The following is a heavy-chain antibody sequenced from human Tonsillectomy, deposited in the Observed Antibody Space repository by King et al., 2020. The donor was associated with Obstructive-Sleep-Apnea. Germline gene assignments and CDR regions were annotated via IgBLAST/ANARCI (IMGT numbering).Heavy chain of an antibody. Sequence: VQLQQWGAGLLKPSETLSLTCAVFGGSFSDYYWSWIRQPPGKGLEWIGEINHSGSTNYNPSLKSRVTISVATSKNQFSLKLTSVTAADTALYYCARGSGAAAVNWFDPWGQGTLVTVSS. J-gene: IGHJ5*02. CDR2: INHSGST. CDR1: GGSFSDYY. CDR3: ARGSGAAAVNWFDP. D-gene: IGHD6-13*01. V-gene: IGHV4-34*01.